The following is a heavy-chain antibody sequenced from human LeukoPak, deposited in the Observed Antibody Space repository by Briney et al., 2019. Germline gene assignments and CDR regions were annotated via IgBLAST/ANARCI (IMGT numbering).Heavy chain of an antibody. V-gene: IGHV3-7*01. J-gene: IGHJ4*02. CDR1: VFTFDDYA. Sequence: GGSLRLSCAASVFTFDDYAMHCVRHAPGKGREWVANIKQDGSEKYYVDSVKGRFTISRDNAKNSLYLQMNSLRAEDTAVYYCARVAFGSGRYGYWGQGTLVTVSP. D-gene: IGHD3-10*01. CDR2: IKQDGSEK. CDR3: ARVAFGSGRYGY.